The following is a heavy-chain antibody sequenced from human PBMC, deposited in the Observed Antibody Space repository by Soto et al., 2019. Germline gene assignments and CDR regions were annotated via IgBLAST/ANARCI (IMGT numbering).Heavy chain of an antibody. Sequence: ASVKVSCKASGYTFTAYYIHWVRQAPGQGLEWMGWINPNSGVINYAQSFRGWVTMTSDTSSSTAYMELSRQRSDDTAVYFCARGIASTRKNLYYYMDVRGKGTTVTVSS. CDR3: ARGIASTRKNLYYYMDV. V-gene: IGHV1-2*04. J-gene: IGHJ6*03. D-gene: IGHD2-2*01. CDR1: GYTFTAYY. CDR2: INPNSGVI.